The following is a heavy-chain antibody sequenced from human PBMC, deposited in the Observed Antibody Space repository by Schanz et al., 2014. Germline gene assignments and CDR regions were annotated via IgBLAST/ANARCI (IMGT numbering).Heavy chain of an antibody. CDR1: GYTFAMYD. J-gene: IGHJ4*02. D-gene: IGHD5-12*01. V-gene: IGHV7-4-1*02. CDR2: INTNTANP. Sequence: QVQLVQSGSELKKPGASVKVSCKASGYTFAMYDMNWVRQAPGQGLEWMGWINTNTANPTYAQGFTGRFVYTLDAXXXXGYPETSSLKAEDTAVSYCARGYSGYPHFDYWGQGALVTVSS. CDR3: ARGYSGYPHFDY.